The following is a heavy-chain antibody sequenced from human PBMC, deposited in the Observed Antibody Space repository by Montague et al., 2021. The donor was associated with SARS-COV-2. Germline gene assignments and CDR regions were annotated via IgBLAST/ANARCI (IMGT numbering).Heavy chain of an antibody. CDR2: IYHGNIRHSANA. CDR1: GYSISTGYY. D-gene: IGHD1/OR15-1a*01. V-gene: IGHV4-38-2*02. Sequence: SETLSLTCSVSGYSISTGYYWGWIRQPPGKGLEWIGSIYHGNIRHSANAHYNPSLQSRVTIPVDSSKNQISLRLSSVTAADSAVFYCARWGLNNAFDIWGLGTMITVSS. J-gene: IGHJ3*02. CDR3: ARWGLNNAFDI.